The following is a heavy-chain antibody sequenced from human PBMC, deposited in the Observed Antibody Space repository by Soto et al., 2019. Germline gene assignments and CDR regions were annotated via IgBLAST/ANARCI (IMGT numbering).Heavy chain of an antibody. CDR3: ARHMTTVTIGLFDY. CDR2: INHSGST. CDR1: GGSFSGYY. Sequence: QVQLQQWGAGLLKPSETLSLTCAVYGGSFSGYYWSWIRQPPGKGLEWIGEINHSGSTNYNPSLKSRVTISVDTSKNQFSLKLSSVTAADTAVYYCARHMTTVTIGLFDYWGQGTLVTVSS. J-gene: IGHJ4*02. V-gene: IGHV4-34*01. D-gene: IGHD4-17*01.